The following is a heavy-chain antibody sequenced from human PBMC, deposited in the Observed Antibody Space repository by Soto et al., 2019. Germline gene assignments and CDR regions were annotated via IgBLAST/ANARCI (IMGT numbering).Heavy chain of an antibody. Sequence: QVPLVESGGGVVQPGRSLSLSCAASGFTFSSYGMHWVRQAPGKGLEWVAVISYDGSNKSYADSVKGRFTISRDKSKNTLYLQMISLRAEDTAVYYCAKDQDYGDYGGYFDYWGQGTRVTGSS. CDR2: ISYDGSNK. V-gene: IGHV3-30*18. J-gene: IGHJ4*02. CDR3: AKDQDYGDYGGYFDY. D-gene: IGHD4-17*01. CDR1: GFTFSSYG.